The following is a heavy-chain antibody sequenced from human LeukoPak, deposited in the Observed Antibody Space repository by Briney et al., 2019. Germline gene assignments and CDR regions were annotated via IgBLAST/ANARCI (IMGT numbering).Heavy chain of an antibody. CDR1: GFTFDDYG. CDR3: ASPYSSGYFDY. V-gene: IGHV3-74*01. D-gene: IGHD6-19*01. Sequence: GGSLRLSCAASGFTFDDYGMSWVRQAPGKGLVWVSRINSDGSSTSYADSVKGRFTISRDNAKNTLYLQMNSLRAEDTAVYYCASPYSSGYFDYWGQGTLVTVSS. J-gene: IGHJ4*02. CDR2: INSDGSST.